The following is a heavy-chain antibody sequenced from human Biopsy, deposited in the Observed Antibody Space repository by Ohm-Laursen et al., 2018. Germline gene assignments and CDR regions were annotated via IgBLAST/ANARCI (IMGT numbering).Heavy chain of an antibody. CDR3: ARDPLNGHKHFDY. V-gene: IGHV1-2*02. Sequence: ASVKVSCNASSYTFTDYNIHWMRQVPGQGLEWLGYINCKTGATNYAQKFQGTVTMTRDTSISTAYLALGSLRSADTAIYYCARDPLNGHKHFDYWGQGSLVTVSS. CDR1: SYTFTDYN. D-gene: IGHD2-8*01. J-gene: IGHJ4*02. CDR2: INCKTGAT.